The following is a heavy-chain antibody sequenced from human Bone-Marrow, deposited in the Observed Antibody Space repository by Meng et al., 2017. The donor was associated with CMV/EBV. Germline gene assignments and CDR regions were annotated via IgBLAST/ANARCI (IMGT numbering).Heavy chain of an antibody. CDR2: INHSVST. Sequence: SETLSLTCAVYGGSFSGYYWSWIRQPPGKGLEWIGEINHSVSTNYNPSLMSRVTISVDTSRNQFSLKLSSVTAADTAVYYRARRIAARPNAFEIWGPGTMVTVSS. CDR3: ARRIAARPNAFEI. CDR1: GGSFSGYY. D-gene: IGHD6-6*01. V-gene: IGHV4-34*01. J-gene: IGHJ3*02.